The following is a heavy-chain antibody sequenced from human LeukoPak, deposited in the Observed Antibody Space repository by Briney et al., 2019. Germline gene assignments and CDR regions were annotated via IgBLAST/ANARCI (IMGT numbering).Heavy chain of an antibody. D-gene: IGHD5-12*01. CDR2: IYHSGST. CDR1: GYSISSGYY. Sequence: SATLSLTCTVSGYSISSGYYWGWIRQPPGKGLEWIGSIYHSGSTYYNPSLKSRGTISVDTSKNQFSLKLSSVTAADTAVYYCAREIREWLPSYWGQGTLVTVSS. CDR3: AREIREWLPSY. J-gene: IGHJ4*02. V-gene: IGHV4-38-2*02.